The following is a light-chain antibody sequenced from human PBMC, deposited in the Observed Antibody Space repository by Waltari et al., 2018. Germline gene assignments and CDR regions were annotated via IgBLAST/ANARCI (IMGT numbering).Light chain of an antibody. CDR3: QQYDRIPNT. CDR2: TAS. J-gene: IGKJ2*01. V-gene: IGKV1-33*01. CDR1: EAIYRD. Sequence: TITCQASEAIYRDLNWFQQIQGQAPRLLIHTASKLETGVTSRFSGSGSGTEYSLTISSLQPEDVATYYCQQYDRIPNTFGQGTKVEIK.